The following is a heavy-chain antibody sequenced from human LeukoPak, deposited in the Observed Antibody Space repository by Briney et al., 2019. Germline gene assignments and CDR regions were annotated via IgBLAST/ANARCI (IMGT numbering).Heavy chain of an antibody. V-gene: IGHV3-74*03. CDR2: INSDGSST. CDR1: GFSFSNHW. CDR3: TRDASQSSSWYGEFDY. Sequence: GGSLRLSCAASGFSFSNHWMHWVRQVPGKGLVCVSRINSDGSSTTYADSVTGRFTISRDNAKNTLYLQMNSLRDEDTAVYYCTRDASQSSSWYGEFDYWGQGTQVTVSS. D-gene: IGHD6-13*01. J-gene: IGHJ4*02.